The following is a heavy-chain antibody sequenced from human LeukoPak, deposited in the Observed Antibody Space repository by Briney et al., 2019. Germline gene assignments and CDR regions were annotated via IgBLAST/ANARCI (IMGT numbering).Heavy chain of an antibody. Sequence: ASVKVSCKASGYTFTGYYMHWVRQAPGQGLEWMGWINPNSGGTNYAQKFQGRVTMTRDTSISTAYMELRSLRSDDTAVYYCARDQYSGSPLDYWGQGTLVTVSS. D-gene: IGHD1-26*01. CDR2: INPNSGGT. J-gene: IGHJ4*02. CDR1: GYTFTGYY. CDR3: ARDQYSGSPLDY. V-gene: IGHV1-2*02.